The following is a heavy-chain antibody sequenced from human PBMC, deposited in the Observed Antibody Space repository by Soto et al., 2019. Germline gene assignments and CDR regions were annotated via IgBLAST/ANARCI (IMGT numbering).Heavy chain of an antibody. V-gene: IGHV3-30*04. Sequence: GGSLRLSCAASGFTFSSYAMHWVRQAPGKGLEWVAVISYDGSNKYYADSVKGRFTISRDNSKNTLYLQMNSLRAEDTAVYYGARDLGFDWYFDLWGRGTLVTVSS. J-gene: IGHJ2*01. CDR3: ARDLGFDWYFDL. CDR2: ISYDGSNK. CDR1: GFTFSSYA. D-gene: IGHD7-27*01.